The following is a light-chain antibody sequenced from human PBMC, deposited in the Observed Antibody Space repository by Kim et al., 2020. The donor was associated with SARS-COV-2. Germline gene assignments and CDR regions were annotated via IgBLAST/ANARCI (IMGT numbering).Light chain of an antibody. CDR2: DVS. CDR1: GSDVGGYNY. Sequence: PGQSVTISCTGTGSDVGGYNYVSWYQQLPGKAPKLMIYDVSSRPSGVPDRFSGSKSGNTASLTISGLQAEDEADYYCCSYAGSPWVFGGGTQLTVL. CDR3: CSYAGSPWV. V-gene: IGLV2-11*03. J-gene: IGLJ3*02.